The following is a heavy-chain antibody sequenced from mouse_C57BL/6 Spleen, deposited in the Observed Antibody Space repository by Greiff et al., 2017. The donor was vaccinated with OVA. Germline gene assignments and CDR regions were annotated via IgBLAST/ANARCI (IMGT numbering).Heavy chain of an antibody. CDR3: ARMRDYVYAMDY. Sequence: ESGAELVRPGTSVKVSCKASGYAFTNYLIEWVKQRPGQGLEWIGVINPGSGGTNYNEKFKGKATLTADKSSSTAYMQLSSLTSEDSAVYFCARMRDYVYAMDYWGQGTSVTVSS. V-gene: IGHV1-54*01. CDR2: INPGSGGT. J-gene: IGHJ4*01. CDR1: GYAFTNYL. D-gene: IGHD1-1*01.